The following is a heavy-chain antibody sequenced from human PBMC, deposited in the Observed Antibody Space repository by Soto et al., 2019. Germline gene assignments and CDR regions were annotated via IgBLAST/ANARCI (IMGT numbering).Heavy chain of an antibody. V-gene: IGHV1-18*01. CDR2: ITTDKGKT. CDR1: GGTFSSYT. J-gene: IGHJ4*02. Sequence: ASVKVSCKASGGTFSSYTISWVRQAPGQGLEWMGWITTDKGKTTYAQKFQGRVTMTTDTSTSTAYMELRSLRSDDTAVYYCATRSPAFDYWGQRTLVTVSS. CDR3: ATRSPAFDY.